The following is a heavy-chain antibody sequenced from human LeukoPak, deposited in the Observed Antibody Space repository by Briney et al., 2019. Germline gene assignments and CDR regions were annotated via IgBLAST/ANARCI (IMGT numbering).Heavy chain of an antibody. V-gene: IGHV1-2*04. Sequence: GASVKVSCKASGYTFTGYYMHWVRQAPGQGLEWMGWINPNSGGTNYAQKFQGWVTMTRDTSISTAYMELSRLRSDDTAVYYCARGGGDVVVPAAMSGWFDPWGQGTLVTVSS. CDR1: GYTFTGYY. CDR3: ARGGGDVVVPAAMSGWFDP. J-gene: IGHJ5*02. CDR2: INPNSGGT. D-gene: IGHD2-2*01.